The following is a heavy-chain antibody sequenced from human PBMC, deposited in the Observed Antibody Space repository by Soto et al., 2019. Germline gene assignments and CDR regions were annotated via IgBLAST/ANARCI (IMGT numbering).Heavy chain of an antibody. CDR1: GGTFSSYP. Sequence: QVHLMKSGTEVKKPGSSVKVSCKASGGTFSSYPISWVRQAPGQGLEWMGRIIPILGLPNYGQKFKGRVTASPDTSPSTASLELSNLRCQDTGLYYSARDGDYCSLNFWGPGTRVDVSS. V-gene: IGHV1-69*04. CDR3: ARDGDYCSLNF. D-gene: IGHD4-17*01. J-gene: IGHJ3*01. CDR2: IIPILGLP.